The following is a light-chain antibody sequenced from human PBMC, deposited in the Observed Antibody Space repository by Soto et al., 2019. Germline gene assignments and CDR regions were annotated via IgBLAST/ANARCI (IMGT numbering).Light chain of an antibody. Sequence: DIVMTQSPDSLPVSLGERVTINCKASQSVLYMPNNKSYVAWYQHKPGEPPTVLIYCASTRESGVPDRFSGSGSVTDFTLTTGSLQAEDVAVYYCQQYHSTLPTFGGGTKVEIK. CDR2: CAS. J-gene: IGKJ4*01. V-gene: IGKV4-1*01. CDR1: QSVLYMPNNKSY. CDR3: QQYHSTLPT.